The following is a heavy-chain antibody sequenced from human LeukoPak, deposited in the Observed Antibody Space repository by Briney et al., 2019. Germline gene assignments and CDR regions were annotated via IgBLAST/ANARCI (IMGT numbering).Heavy chain of an antibody. D-gene: IGHD3-10*01. J-gene: IGHJ4*02. CDR3: ARGTVWFGELLPPAIFDY. Sequence: SETLSLTCTVSGDSFSYFYWSWIRQPPGKGLEWIGYIYNSGSTNYNPSLKSRVTISVDTSKNQFSLKLTSVTAADTAVYYCARGTVWFGELLPPAIFDYWGQGTLVTVSS. V-gene: IGHV4-59*12. CDR2: IYNSGST. CDR1: GDSFSYFY.